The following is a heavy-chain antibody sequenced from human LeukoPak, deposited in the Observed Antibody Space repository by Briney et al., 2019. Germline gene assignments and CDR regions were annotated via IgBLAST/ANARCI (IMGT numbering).Heavy chain of an antibody. CDR3: AGVDAAMPDAFDI. CDR1: GFPFNNYW. CDR2: INSDGTR. Sequence: PGGSLRLSCAASGFPFNNYWMHWVRQAPGEGLVWVSRINSDGTRTYADSVKGRFTISRDNSKNTLYLQMNSLRADDTAVYYCAGVDAAMPDAFDIWGQGTTVTVSS. V-gene: IGHV3-74*01. D-gene: IGHD5-18*01. J-gene: IGHJ3*02.